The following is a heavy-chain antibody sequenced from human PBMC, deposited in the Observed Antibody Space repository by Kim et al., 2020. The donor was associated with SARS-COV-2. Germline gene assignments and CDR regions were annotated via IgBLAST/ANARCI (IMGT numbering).Heavy chain of an antibody. J-gene: IGHJ4*02. Sequence: GESLKISCKGSGYSFTSYWISWVRQMPGKGLEWMGRIDPSDSYTNYSPSFQGHVTISAAKSISTAYLQWSSLKASDTAMNYCARHRGIVVVPAAHGWGQGTLVTVSS. D-gene: IGHD2-2*01. V-gene: IGHV5-10-1*01. CDR2: IDPSDSYT. CDR1: GYSFTSYW. CDR3: ARHRGIVVVPAAHG.